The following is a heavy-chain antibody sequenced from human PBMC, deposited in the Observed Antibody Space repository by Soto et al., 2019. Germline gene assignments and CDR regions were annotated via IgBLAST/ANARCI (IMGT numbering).Heavy chain of an antibody. Sequence: SGPTLVNPTQTLTLTCTFSGFSLSTSGVGVGWIRQPPGKALEWLALIYWDDDKRYSPSLKSRLTITKDTSTNQVVHTMTNMDRVDTATYYCAHRPSYCSGGSCYSGFDYWGQATLVTVSS. CDR2: IYWDDDK. D-gene: IGHD2-15*01. CDR3: AHRPSYCSGGSCYSGFDY. CDR1: GFSLSTSGVG. J-gene: IGHJ4*02. V-gene: IGHV2-5*02.